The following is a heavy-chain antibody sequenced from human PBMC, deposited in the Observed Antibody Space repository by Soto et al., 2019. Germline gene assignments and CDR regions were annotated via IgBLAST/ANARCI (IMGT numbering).Heavy chain of an antibody. CDR1: GGSFSGYY. V-gene: IGHV4-34*01. J-gene: IGHJ4*02. CDR3: ARGQSSLLLEC. D-gene: IGHD1-1*01. Sequence: QVQLQQWGAGLLKPSETLSLTCAVYGGSFSGYYWSWIRQPPGKGLEWIGEINHSGSTNYNPSLKSRVTISVDTSKTQFSLELSSVTAAYTAVYYWARGQSSLLLECWGQGVLVTVSS. CDR2: INHSGST.